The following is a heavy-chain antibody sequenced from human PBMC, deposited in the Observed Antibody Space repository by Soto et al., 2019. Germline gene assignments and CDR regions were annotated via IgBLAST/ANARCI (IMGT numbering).Heavy chain of an antibody. CDR2: IDQNGIT. CDR1: GDPISSSKW. Sequence: TLSLTCAVSGDPISSSKWWTWVRQTPGKGLEWIGKIDQNGITNYNPSLESRVTILKDNSKNQLSLKLTSVTAVDSAVYYCARLNRDYYYYGMDVWGQGATVTVSS. J-gene: IGHJ6*02. V-gene: IGHV4-4*02. CDR3: ARLNRDYYYYGMDV.